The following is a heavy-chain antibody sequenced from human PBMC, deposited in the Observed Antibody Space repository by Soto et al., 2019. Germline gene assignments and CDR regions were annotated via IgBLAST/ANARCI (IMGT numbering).Heavy chain of an antibody. D-gene: IGHD3-16*01. V-gene: IGHV4-59*08. CDR3: ARYRLGNHNYDYMGYMDV. CDR1: GGFITNHY. CDR2: VYHSDSA. Sequence: QVQLHESGPGLVRPSETLSLTCTVSGGFITNHYWSWIRQPPGKGLEWLGYVYHSDSAKYHPSLKSRVTISLGASRNQFSLRLTSVTAADTAVYYCARYRLGNHNYDYMGYMDVWGKGTTVTVSS. J-gene: IGHJ6*03.